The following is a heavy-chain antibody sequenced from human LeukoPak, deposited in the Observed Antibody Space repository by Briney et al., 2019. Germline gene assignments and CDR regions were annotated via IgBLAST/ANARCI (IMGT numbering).Heavy chain of an antibody. CDR1: GFXFSSSG. J-gene: IGHJ4*02. Sequence: PGRSLRLSCAASGFXFSSSGIHWVRQAPGKGLEWVAVIWYDGSNKYYADSVKGRFTISRDNSKNTLYLQMNSLRAEDTAVYYCARDKNLGAGSSWDFDYWGQGTLVTVSS. CDR2: IWYDGSNK. D-gene: IGHD6-13*01. V-gene: IGHV3-33*01. CDR3: ARDKNLGAGSSWDFDY.